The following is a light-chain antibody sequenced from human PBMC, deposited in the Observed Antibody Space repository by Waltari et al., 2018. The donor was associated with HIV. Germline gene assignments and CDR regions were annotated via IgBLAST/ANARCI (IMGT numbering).Light chain of an antibody. Sequence: QLVLTQSPSASASLGASVKLTCTLSSGHSSSAIAWHQQQPEKGPRYLMKVNSDGSHNKGDGIPDRFSGSSSGAERYLTISSLQSEDEADYYCQTWGTGIHVVFGGGTKLTVL. CDR1: SGHSSSA. CDR2: VNSDGSH. CDR3: QTWGTGIHVV. V-gene: IGLV4-69*01. J-gene: IGLJ2*01.